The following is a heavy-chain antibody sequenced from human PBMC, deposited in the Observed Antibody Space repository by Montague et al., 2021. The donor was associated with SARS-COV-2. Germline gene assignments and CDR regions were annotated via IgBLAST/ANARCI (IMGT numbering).Heavy chain of an antibody. CDR1: RGSFSNYY. D-gene: IGHD3-9*01. Sequence: SETLSLTCAVSRGSFSNYYWTWIRQSPGKGLEWIGEINQGGAPNYTPSLKSRVTISLDTSKKQISLKLNSVTVADTAVFFCARGRPVPGSFRHFDSISSGALDLWGQGSLVIVSS. J-gene: IGHJ3*01. CDR2: INQGGAP. V-gene: IGHV4-34*01. CDR3: ARGRPVPGSFRHFDSISSGALDL.